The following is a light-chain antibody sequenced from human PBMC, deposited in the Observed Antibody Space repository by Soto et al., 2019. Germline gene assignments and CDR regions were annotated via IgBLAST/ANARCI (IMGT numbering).Light chain of an antibody. V-gene: IGLV1-40*01. CDR2: GTA. J-gene: IGLJ1*01. CDR1: SSNIGAGYD. CDR3: QSYDSSLSGYV. Sequence: QSVLTQPPSVSGAPGRRVTISCTGSSSNIGAGYDVHWYQHLPGTAPKLLIYGTANRPSEVPDRFSGSKSGTSASLAITGLQAEDEADYYCQSYDSSLSGYVFGTGTKLTVL.